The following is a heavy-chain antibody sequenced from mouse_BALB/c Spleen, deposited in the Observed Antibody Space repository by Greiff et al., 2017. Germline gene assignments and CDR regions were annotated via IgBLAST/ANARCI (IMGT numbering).Heavy chain of an antibody. D-gene: IGHD2-12*01. J-gene: IGHJ4*01. Sequence: VQLQQSGTVLARPGASVKLSCTASGFNIKDTYMHWVKQRPEQGLEWIGRIDPANGNTKYDPKFQGKATITADTSSNTAYLQLSSLTSEDTAVYYCARYYSGDYWGQGTSVTVSS. CDR3: ARYYSGDY. CDR2: IDPANGNT. V-gene: IGHV14-3*02. CDR1: GFNIKDTY.